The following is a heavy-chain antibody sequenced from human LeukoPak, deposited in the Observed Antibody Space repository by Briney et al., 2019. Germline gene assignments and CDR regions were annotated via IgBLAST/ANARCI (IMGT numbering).Heavy chain of an antibody. CDR3: AREYYDFWSGPPNWFDP. Sequence: PSETLSLTCTVSGGSISSSSYYWGWLRQPPGKGLEWIGSIYYSGSTYYNPSLKSRVTISVDTSKNQFSLKLSSVTAADTAVYYCAREYYDFWSGPPNWFDPWGQGTLVTVSS. CDR1: GGSISSSSYY. V-gene: IGHV4-39*07. CDR2: IYYSGST. D-gene: IGHD3-3*01. J-gene: IGHJ5*02.